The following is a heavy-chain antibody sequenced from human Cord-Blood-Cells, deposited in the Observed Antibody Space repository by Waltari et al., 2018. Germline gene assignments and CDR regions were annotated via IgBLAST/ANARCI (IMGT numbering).Heavy chain of an antibody. CDR1: GGTFSSYA. D-gene: IGHD7-27*01. J-gene: IGHJ4*02. V-gene: IGHV1-69*01. CDR2: IIPILGTA. CDR3: ARRPTGDDTDY. Sequence: QVQLVQSGAEVKKPGSSVKVSCKASGGTFSSYAISWVRQAPGQGLEWMGGIIPILGTANDAQKFQGRVKITADESTSTAYMELGSLRSEDTAVYYCARRPTGDDTDYWGQGTLVTVSS.